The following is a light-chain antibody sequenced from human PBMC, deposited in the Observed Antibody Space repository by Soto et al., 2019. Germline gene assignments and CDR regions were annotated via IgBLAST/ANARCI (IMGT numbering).Light chain of an antibody. CDR3: QKYNGAPFT. CDR2: KAS. Sequence: DIQMTQSPSTLSGSVGDRFTITCRASQTISSWLAWYQQKPGKAPKLLIYKASTLKSGVPSRFSGSGSGTEFTLTISRLQPEDFATYYCQKYNGAPFTFGPGTRGDIK. J-gene: IGKJ3*01. V-gene: IGKV1-5*03. CDR1: QTISSW.